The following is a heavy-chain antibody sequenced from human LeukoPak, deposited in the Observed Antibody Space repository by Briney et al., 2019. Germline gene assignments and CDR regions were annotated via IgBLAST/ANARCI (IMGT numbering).Heavy chain of an antibody. J-gene: IGHJ4*02. CDR3: AKDHEQWLTYFDY. CDR1: GFTFSSYA. Sequence: PGGSLRLSCTASGFTFSSYAMNWVRQAPGKGLEWVSGIGAGGTFTYYADSVKGRFTIFRDNSKNTLYLQMNSLRAEDTAVYYCAKDHEQWLTYFDYWGRGTLVTVSS. V-gene: IGHV3-23*01. CDR2: IGAGGTFT. D-gene: IGHD6-19*01.